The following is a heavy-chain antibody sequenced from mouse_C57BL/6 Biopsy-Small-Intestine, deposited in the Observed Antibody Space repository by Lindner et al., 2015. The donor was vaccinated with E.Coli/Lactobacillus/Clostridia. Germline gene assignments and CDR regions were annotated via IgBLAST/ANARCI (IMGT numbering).Heavy chain of an antibody. D-gene: IGHD1-2*01. CDR3: AAEGFEEELGHYRIETGLEY. V-gene: IGHV1S126*01. Sequence: SVKVSCKASGGTFSNYGISWVRQAPGQGLEWMGRIIPIVSLVNSAEKFQDRVSITADESTSTAFMELNSLRSEDTAVYYCAAEGFEEELGHYRIETGLEYWGQGSLVSVSS. CDR1: GGTFSNYG. J-gene: IGHJ4*01. CDR2: IIPIVSLV.